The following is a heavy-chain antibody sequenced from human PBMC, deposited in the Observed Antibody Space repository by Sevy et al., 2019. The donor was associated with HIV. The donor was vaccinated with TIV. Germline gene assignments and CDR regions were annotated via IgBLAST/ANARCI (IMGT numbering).Heavy chain of an antibody. CDR1: GFTFXSYS. V-gene: IGHV3-21*01. Sequence: GGSLRLSCAASGFTFXSYSMNWVRQAPGKGLEWVSSITSRSSYIYYADSVKGRFTISRENAKNSLYLQMNSLRAEDTAVYYCARSWEQQLHDAXDIWGQGTMVTVSS. J-gene: IGHJ3*02. D-gene: IGHD6-13*01. CDR3: ARSWEQQLHDAXDI. CDR2: ITSRSSYI.